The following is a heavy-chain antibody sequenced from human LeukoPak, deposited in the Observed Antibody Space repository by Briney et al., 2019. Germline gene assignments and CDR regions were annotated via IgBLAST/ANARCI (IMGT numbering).Heavy chain of an antibody. CDR1: GASITSGDYY. CDR2: IYTGGTT. V-gene: IGHV4-61*02. D-gene: IGHD2-15*01. Sequence: PSETLSLTCPVSGASITSGDYYWNWIRQPAGKGLEWIGRIYTGGTTYYNPSLKSRVTVSVDTSKNQFSLKLSSVTAADTAVYYCARGYCSGGSCYSYYYYNYMDVWGKGTTVTVSS. J-gene: IGHJ6*03. CDR3: ARGYCSGGSCYSYYYYNYMDV.